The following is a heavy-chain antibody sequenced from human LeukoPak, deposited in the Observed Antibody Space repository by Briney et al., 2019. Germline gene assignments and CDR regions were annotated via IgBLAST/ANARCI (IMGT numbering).Heavy chain of an antibody. Sequence: SETLSLTCAVYGGSFSGYYWSWIRQPPGKALEWIGEINHSGSTNYNPSLKSRVTISVDKSLRQFFLRLSPVTAADTAVYYCARERASNNSSTSSAPWGQGTKVPVSS. CDR2: INHSGST. J-gene: IGHJ5*02. V-gene: IGHV4-34*01. D-gene: IGHD1-1*01. CDR3: ARERASNNSSTSSAP. CDR1: GGSFSGYY.